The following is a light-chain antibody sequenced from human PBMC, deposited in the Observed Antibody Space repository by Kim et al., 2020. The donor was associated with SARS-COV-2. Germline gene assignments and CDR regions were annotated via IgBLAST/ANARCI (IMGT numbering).Light chain of an antibody. CDR3: CSYTGSYTWV. CDR2: DVS. V-gene: IGLV2-11*01. CDR1: SSDVGGYNS. J-gene: IGLJ3*02. Sequence: GQAVTISCTGTSSDVGGYNSVSWYQQHPGKGPKLMIFDVSKRPSGVPDRFSGSKSGSTASLTISGLQAEDEADYYCCSYTGSYTWVFGGGTQLTVL.